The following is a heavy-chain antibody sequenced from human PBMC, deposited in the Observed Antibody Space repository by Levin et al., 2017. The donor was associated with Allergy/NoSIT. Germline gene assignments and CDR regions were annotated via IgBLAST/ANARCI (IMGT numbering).Heavy chain of an antibody. D-gene: IGHD3-9*01. J-gene: IGHJ4*02. V-gene: IGHV3-15*01. CDR2: IKSKTDGGTS. CDR3: TTARPNTFGWFKYFDY. Sequence: GGSLRLSCAASGLTFSNAWMSWVHQAPGKGLEWVGRIKSKTDGGTSDYAAPVQCSFSIASDDSKNTLYLQMNSLKTAATSVYECTTARPNTFGWFKYFDYWGQGTLVPVSS. CDR1: GLTFSNAW.